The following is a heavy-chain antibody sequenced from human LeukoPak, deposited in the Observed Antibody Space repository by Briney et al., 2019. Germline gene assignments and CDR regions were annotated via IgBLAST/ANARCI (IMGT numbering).Heavy chain of an antibody. D-gene: IGHD6-13*01. CDR1: GFTFSSYA. Sequence: GGSLRLSCAASGFTFSSYAMTWVRQAPGKGLEWVSTIRGSDDSTYYADSVKGRFTISRDNSKNTLYLQMNSLRAEDTAIYYCAKDTGPAAGITADYWGQGTLVTLSS. V-gene: IGHV3-23*01. CDR3: AKDTGPAAGITADY. CDR2: IRGSDDST. J-gene: IGHJ4*02.